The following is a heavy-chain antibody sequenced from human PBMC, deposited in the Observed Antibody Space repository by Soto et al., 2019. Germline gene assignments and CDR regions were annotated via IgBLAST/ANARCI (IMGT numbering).Heavy chain of an antibody. D-gene: IGHD2-15*01. Sequence: LRLSCAASGFTFSDYYMSWIRQAPGKGLEWVSYISSSGSTIYYADSVKGRFTISRDNAKNSLYLQMNSLRAEDTAVYYCARDQGGYCSGGSCYSYYGMDVWGQGTTVTVSS. CDR2: ISSSGSTI. V-gene: IGHV3-11*01. CDR1: GFTFSDYY. J-gene: IGHJ6*02. CDR3: ARDQGGYCSGGSCYSYYGMDV.